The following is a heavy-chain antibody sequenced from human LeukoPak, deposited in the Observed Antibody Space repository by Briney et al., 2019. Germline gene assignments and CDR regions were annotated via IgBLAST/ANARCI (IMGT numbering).Heavy chain of an antibody. CDR1: GYTFTSYG. Sequence: GASVKVSCKAYGYTFTSYGISWVRQAPGQGLEWMGWISAYNGNTNYAQKLQGRVTMTTDTSTSTAYMELRSLRSDDTAVYYCARVVSHSSGYYYGEHWFDPWGQGTLVTVSS. CDR2: ISAYNGNT. J-gene: IGHJ5*02. CDR3: ARVVSHSSGYYYGEHWFDP. V-gene: IGHV1-18*01. D-gene: IGHD3-22*01.